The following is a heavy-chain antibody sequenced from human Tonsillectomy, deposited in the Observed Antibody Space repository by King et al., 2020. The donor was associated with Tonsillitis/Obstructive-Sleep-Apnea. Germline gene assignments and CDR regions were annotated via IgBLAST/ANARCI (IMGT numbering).Heavy chain of an antibody. Sequence: QLVQSGAEVKKPGSSVKVSCKASGGTFSTYAISWVRQAPGQGLEWMGGIITIFVTAKYPQKSQGRITITADESTTTAYMELSSLRSEDTAVYYCARVPAPEGYYYYYMDVWGKGTTVTVSS. D-gene: IGHD2-2*01. V-gene: IGHV1-69*01. CDR3: ARVPAPEGYYYYYMDV. J-gene: IGHJ6*03. CDR1: GGTFSTYA. CDR2: IITIFVTA.